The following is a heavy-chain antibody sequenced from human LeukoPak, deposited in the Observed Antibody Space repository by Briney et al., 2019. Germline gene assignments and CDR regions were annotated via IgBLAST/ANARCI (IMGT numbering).Heavy chain of an antibody. J-gene: IGHJ4*02. D-gene: IGHD3-3*01. V-gene: IGHV4-34*01. Sequence: PETLSLTCAVYGGSFSGYYWSWIRQPPGKGLEWIGEINHSGSTNYNPSLKSRVTISVDTSKNQFSLKLSSVTAADTAVYYCAGRERITIFGVVTEDYWGQGTLVTVSS. CDR1: GGSFSGYY. CDR2: INHSGST. CDR3: AGRERITIFGVVTEDY.